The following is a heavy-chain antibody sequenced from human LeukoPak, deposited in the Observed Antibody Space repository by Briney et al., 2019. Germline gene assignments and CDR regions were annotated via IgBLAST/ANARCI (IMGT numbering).Heavy chain of an antibody. CDR3: ARESTEYGDVTDV. D-gene: IGHD4-17*01. Sequence: GGSLRLSCAASGFAFSSYSMNWVRQAPGKGLEWVSYISSSGSTIYYADSVKGRFTISRDNAKNSLYLQMNSLRAEDTAVYYCARESTEYGDVTDVWGKGTTVTVSS. J-gene: IGHJ6*04. V-gene: IGHV3-48*04. CDR2: ISSSGSTI. CDR1: GFAFSSYS.